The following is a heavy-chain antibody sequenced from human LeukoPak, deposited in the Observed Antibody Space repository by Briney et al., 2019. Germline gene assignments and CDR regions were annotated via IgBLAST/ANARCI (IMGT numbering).Heavy chain of an antibody. D-gene: IGHD6-19*01. CDR1: GFTFSIYS. V-gene: IGHV3-21*01. CDR3: ARDRYSSGWYDY. J-gene: IGHJ4*02. Sequence: GGSLRLSCAASGFTFSIYSMNWVRQAPGKGLEWVSSISSSSSYIYYADSVKGRFTISRDNAKSSLYLQMNSLRAEDTAVYYCARDRYSSGWYDYWGQGTLVTVSS. CDR2: ISSSSSYI.